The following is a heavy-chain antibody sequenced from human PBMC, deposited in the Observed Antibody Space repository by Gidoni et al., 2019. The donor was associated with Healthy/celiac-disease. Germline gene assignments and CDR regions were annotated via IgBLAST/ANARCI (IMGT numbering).Heavy chain of an antibody. CDR1: GFTFSGYS. CDR2: ISSSSSYI. Sequence: EVQLVESGGGLVKPGGSLRLSCAASGFTFSGYSMNWVRQAPGKGLEWVSSISSSSSYIYYADSVKGRFTISRDNAKNSLYLQMNSLRAEDTAVYYCARDPGYYYDSSGRGGNDYWGQGTLVTVSS. V-gene: IGHV3-21*01. D-gene: IGHD3-22*01. CDR3: ARDPGYYYDSSGRGGNDY. J-gene: IGHJ4*02.